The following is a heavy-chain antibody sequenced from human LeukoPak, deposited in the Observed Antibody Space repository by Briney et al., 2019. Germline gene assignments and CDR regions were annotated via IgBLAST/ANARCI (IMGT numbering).Heavy chain of an antibody. D-gene: IGHD3-9*01. Sequence: SETLSLTCTVSGGSISSYYWSWIRQPPGKGLEWIGYIYYSGSTNYNPSLKSRVTISVDTSKNQFSLKLSSVTAADTAVYYCARHRNFDWFGYWGQGTLVTVSS. V-gene: IGHV4-59*08. CDR2: IYYSGST. CDR3: ARHRNFDWFGY. CDR1: GGSISSYY. J-gene: IGHJ5*01.